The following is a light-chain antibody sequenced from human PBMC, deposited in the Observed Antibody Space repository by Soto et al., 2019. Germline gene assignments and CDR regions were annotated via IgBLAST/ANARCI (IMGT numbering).Light chain of an antibody. CDR2: DNN. CDR1: SSNIGNNY. CDR3: ATWDSSLSAWL. V-gene: IGLV1-51*01. J-gene: IGLJ3*02. Sequence: QSVLTRPPSVSAAPGQKVTISCSGGSSNIGNNYVSWYQQVAGTAPKLLIFDNNKRPSGIPDRFSGSKSGTSATLGIAGLQTGDAADYYCATWDSSLSAWLFGGGTQLTVL.